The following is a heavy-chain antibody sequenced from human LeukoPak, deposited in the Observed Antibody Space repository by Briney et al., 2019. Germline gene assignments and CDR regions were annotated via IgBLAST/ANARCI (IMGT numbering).Heavy chain of an antibody. CDR2: ISAYNGNT. J-gene: IGHJ4*02. V-gene: IGHV1-18*01. CDR3: ARLIEGYCTNGVCYSFDY. Sequence: ASVKVSCKASGYTFTSYGISWVRQAPGQGLEGMGWISAYNGNTNYAQKLQGRVTMTTDTSTSTAYMELRSLRSDDTAVYYCARLIEGYCTNGVCYSFDYWGQGTLVTVSS. CDR1: GYTFTSYG. D-gene: IGHD2-8*01.